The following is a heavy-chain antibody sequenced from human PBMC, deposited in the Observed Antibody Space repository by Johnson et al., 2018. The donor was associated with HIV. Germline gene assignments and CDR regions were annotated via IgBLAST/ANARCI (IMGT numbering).Heavy chain of an antibody. Sequence: QVQLVESGGGVVQPGRSLRLSCAASGFTFSSYAMHGVRQAPGKGLEWVAVISYDGSNKYYADSVKGRFTISRDNSKNTLYLQMNSLRAEDTAVYYCARVLYRGAGPPDAFDIWGQGTMVTVSS. CDR2: ISYDGSNK. CDR3: ARVLYRGAGPPDAFDI. CDR1: GFTFSSYA. V-gene: IGHV3-30-3*01. D-gene: IGHD6-19*01. J-gene: IGHJ3*02.